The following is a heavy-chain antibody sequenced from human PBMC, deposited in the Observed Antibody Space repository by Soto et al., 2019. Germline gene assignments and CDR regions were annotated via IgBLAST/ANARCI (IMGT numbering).Heavy chain of an antibody. Sequence: QVQLVQSGAEVKKPGASVKVSCRASGYTFTSYYMHWVRQAPGQGLEWMGIIYPGGGSTTYAQKFQGRVNMTRDTSTSTVYMELSSLRSEDTAIYYCARWSGSQSYFDSWGQGTLVTVSS. CDR3: ARWSGSQSYFDS. J-gene: IGHJ4*02. CDR1: GYTFTSYY. V-gene: IGHV1-46*03. D-gene: IGHD1-26*01. CDR2: IYPGGGST.